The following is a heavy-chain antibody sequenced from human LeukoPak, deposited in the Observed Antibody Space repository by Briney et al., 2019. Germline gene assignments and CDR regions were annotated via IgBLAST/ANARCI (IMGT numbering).Heavy chain of an antibody. Sequence: GESLMISCKGSGYSFTNYWIGWVRQMPREGLEWMGIIYPGDSDTRYSPSFQGQVTISTDKSISTAYLQWSSLKASDTAMFYCARRGVNFHYYESGGPFDYWGRGTLVTVSS. V-gene: IGHV5-51*01. CDR2: IYPGDSDT. D-gene: IGHD3-22*01. CDR1: GYSFTNYW. J-gene: IGHJ4*02. CDR3: ARRGVNFHYYESGGPFDY.